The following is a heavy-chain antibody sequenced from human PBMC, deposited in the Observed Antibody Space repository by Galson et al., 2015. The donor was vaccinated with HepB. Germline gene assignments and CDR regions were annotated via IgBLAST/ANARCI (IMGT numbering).Heavy chain of an antibody. V-gene: IGHV1-69*13. Sequence: SVKVSCKASGGTFSSYAISWVRQAPGQGLEWMGGIIPIFGTANYAQKFQGRVTITADESTSTAYMELSSLRSEDTAVYYCARGSHYGSGSTWSPSYYGMDVWGQGTTVTVSS. CDR1: GGTFSSYA. CDR3: ARGSHYGSGSTWSPSYYGMDV. D-gene: IGHD3-10*01. J-gene: IGHJ6*02. CDR2: IIPIFGTA.